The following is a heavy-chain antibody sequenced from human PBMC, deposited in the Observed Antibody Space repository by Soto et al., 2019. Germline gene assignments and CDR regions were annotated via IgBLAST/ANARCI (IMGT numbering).Heavy chain of an antibody. V-gene: IGHV3-7*01. Sequence: GGSLRLACAVSKFTFSSCTLNWVRQAPGKGLEWVANIKQDGSENYYVDSVKGRFTISRDNAKNSLYLHMNSLKADDTAVYYCARDVILRSFDWFPPVPTIQAYWGQGTLVTVSS. J-gene: IGHJ4*02. CDR2: IKQDGSEN. D-gene: IGHD3-9*01. CDR1: KFTFSSCT. CDR3: ARDVILRSFDWFPPVPTIQAY.